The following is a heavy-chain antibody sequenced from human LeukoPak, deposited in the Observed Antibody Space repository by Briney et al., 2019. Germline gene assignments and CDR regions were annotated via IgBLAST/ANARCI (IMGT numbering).Heavy chain of an antibody. J-gene: IGHJ4*02. CDR2: INPNSGGT. Sequence: EASVKVSCKASGYTFTGYYMHWVRQAPGQGLEWMGWINPNSGGTNYAQKFQGRVTMTRDTSISTAYMELRRLRSDDTAVYYCARGGPAVEGLDFFDYWGQGTLVTASS. CDR3: ARGGPAVEGLDFFDY. CDR1: GYTFTGYY. D-gene: IGHD3-16*01. V-gene: IGHV1-2*02.